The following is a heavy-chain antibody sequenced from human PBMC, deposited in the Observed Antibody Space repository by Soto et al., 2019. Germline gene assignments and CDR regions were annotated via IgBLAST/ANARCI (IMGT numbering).Heavy chain of an antibody. D-gene: IGHD3-22*01. V-gene: IGHV4-34*01. Sequence: SETLSLTCAVYGGSFSGYYWSWIRQPPGKGLEWIGEINHSGSTNYNPSLKSRVTISVDTSKNQFSLKLSSVTAADTAVYYCARLVPYYYDSRGTWEYWGQGTLVTVSS. CDR1: GGSFSGYY. J-gene: IGHJ1*01. CDR3: ARLVPYYYDSRGTWEY. CDR2: INHSGST.